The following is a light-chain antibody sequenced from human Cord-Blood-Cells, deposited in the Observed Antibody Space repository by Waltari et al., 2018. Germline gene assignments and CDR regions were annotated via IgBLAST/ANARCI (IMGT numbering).Light chain of an antibody. Sequence: DIQMTQSPSSLSASVGDRVTITCRASQSISSYLNWYHQKPGKAPKLLIYAASRLQSGVTSRFSGSGSGTDVTLTISSLQPEDFATYYCQQSYSTPLTFGGGTKVEI. CDR1: QSISSY. CDR3: QQSYSTPLT. V-gene: IGKV1-39*01. CDR2: AAS. J-gene: IGKJ4*01.